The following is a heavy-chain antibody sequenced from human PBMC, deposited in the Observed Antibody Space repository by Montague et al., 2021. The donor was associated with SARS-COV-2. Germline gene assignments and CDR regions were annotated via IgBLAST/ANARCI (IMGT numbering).Heavy chain of an antibody. J-gene: IGHJ5*01. Sequence: SETLSLTCTVSGGSISPYCWTWIRQPPGKGLEWIGYIYYTGNTKYEPSLKSRVTISVDTSKNQFSLNLKSVTAADTAVYYCARDRGRYFDSGSYNWLDSWGQGTLVTVSS. CDR3: ARDRGRYFDSGSYNWLDS. CDR2: IYYTGNT. CDR1: GGSISPYC. V-gene: IGHV4-59*01. D-gene: IGHD3-10*01.